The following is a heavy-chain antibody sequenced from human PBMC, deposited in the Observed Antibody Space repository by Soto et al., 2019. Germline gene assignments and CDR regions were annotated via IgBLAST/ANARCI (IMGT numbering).Heavy chain of an antibody. D-gene: IGHD3-3*01. CDR1: GFTFSTSA. CDR3: GKGPTVFGAVSSFDHYYGMYV. V-gene: IGHV3-23*01. Sequence: PGGSLRLSCTASGFTFSTSAMGWVRQAPGRGLEWVSGISGSGAGTYYADSVKGRFTISRDNSKNPLYLPRSGLRAEAAAVYYCGKGPTVFGAVSSFDHYYGMYVRGQGTPVTVSS. J-gene: IGHJ6*02. CDR2: ISGSGAGT.